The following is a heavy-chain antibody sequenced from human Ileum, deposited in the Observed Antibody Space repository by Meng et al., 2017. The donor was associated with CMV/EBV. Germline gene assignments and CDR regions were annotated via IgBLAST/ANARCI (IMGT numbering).Heavy chain of an antibody. V-gene: IGHV4-4*07. CDR1: DGSIRYYY. D-gene: IGHD6-19*01. CDR2: ISSSGSI. Sequence: QVHMQESGPVLVKPSENLSLTVTVTDGSIRYYYWSWIRQSADKGLEWIGRISSSGSINYNPSLESRLTLSVDTSKKQLSLKLSSVTAADTAVYYCARAEADTGNFEYWGQGTLVTVSS. CDR3: ARAEADTGNFEY. J-gene: IGHJ4*02.